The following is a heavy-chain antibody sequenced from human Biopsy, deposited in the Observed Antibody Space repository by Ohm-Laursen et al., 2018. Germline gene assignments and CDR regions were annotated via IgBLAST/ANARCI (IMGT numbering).Heavy chain of an antibody. V-gene: IGHV4-4*07. CDR3: ARDLPSSYYYAMDV. CDR1: GVSITSYY. CDR2: TYKGGNT. J-gene: IGHJ6*02. Sequence: SDTLSLTCTVSGVSITSYYWSWIRQPAGKGLEWIGHTYKGGNTNHNPSLKSRVSTSVDTSKNQLSLTLRSVTAADTAVYYCARDLPSSYYYAMDVWGQGTTVTVSS.